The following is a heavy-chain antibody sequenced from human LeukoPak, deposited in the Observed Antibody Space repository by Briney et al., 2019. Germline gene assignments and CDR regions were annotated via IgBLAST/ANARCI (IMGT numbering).Heavy chain of an antibody. CDR3: ARVGSYYDMDV. CDR2: IESGGST. CDR1: GFTFRNYL. J-gene: IGHJ6*02. V-gene: IGHV3-53*01. D-gene: IGHD3-10*01. Sequence: PGGSLRLSCAASGFTFRNYLMNWVRQAPGKGLEWVSVIESGGSTYYADSVKGRFTVSRDNFQNTLYLQMNSLRAEDTAVYYCARVGSYYDMDVWGQGTTVTVSS.